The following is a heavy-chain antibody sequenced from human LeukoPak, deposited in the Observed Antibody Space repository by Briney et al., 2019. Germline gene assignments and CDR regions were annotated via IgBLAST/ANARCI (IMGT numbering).Heavy chain of an antibody. V-gene: IGHV4-30-4*01. CDR2: IYYSGST. CDR1: GGSISSGDYY. Sequence: PSETLSLTCTVSGGSISSGDYYWSWIRQPPGKGLEWIGYIYYSGSTYYNPSLKSRVTISVDTSKNQFSLKLSSVTAADTAVYYCASGSYGDYGSSDYWGQGTLVTVSS. CDR3: ASGSYGDYGSSDY. J-gene: IGHJ4*02. D-gene: IGHD4-17*01.